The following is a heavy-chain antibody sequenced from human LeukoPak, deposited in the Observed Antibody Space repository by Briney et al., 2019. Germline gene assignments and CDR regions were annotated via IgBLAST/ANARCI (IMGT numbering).Heavy chain of an antibody. V-gene: IGHV3-74*01. J-gene: IGHJ4*02. D-gene: IGHD1-1*01. CDR2: ISSDGTNT. CDR3: ARYRNGFDY. CDR1: GFTISNYW. Sequence: PGGSLRLSCAASGFTISNYWMHWVHQAPGKGLVWVSRISSDGTNTNYADSVKGRFTFSRDNAKNTLYLQMNSLRDEDTAVYYCARYRNGFDYWGQGTLVAVSS.